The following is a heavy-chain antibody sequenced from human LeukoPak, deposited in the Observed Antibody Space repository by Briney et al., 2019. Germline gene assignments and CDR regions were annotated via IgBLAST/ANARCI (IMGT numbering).Heavy chain of an antibody. CDR3: ARTSGWANFDY. CDR2: IKQDETEK. J-gene: IGHJ4*02. Sequence: GESLRLSCTASGFTFSNFWMGWVRQAPGKGLEWVANIKQDETEKFYVGSVKGRFTISRDNAKNSLYLQMNSLRAEDTAVYYCARTSGWANFDYWGQGTLVTVSS. D-gene: IGHD6-19*01. V-gene: IGHV3-7*01. CDR1: GFTFSNFW.